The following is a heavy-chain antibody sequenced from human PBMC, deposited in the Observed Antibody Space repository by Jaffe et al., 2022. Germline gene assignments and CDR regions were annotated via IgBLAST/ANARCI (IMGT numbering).Heavy chain of an antibody. CDR3: TRDFLGNFDY. V-gene: IGHV3-49*04. D-gene: IGHD7-27*01. J-gene: IGHJ4*02. Sequence: EVQLVESGGGLVQPGRSLRLSCTASGFTFGDYAMSWVRQAPGKGLEWVGFIRSKAYGGTTEYAASVKGRFTISRDDSKSIAYLQMNSLKTEDTAVYYCTRDFLGNFDYWGQGTLVTVSS. CDR2: IRSKAYGGTT. CDR1: GFTFGDYA.